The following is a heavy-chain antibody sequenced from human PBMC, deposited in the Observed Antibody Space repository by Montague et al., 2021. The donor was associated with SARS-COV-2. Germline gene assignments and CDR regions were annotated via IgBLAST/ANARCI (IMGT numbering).Heavy chain of an antibody. Sequence: PAPVKPTQTLTLTCTFSGFSLSTNGVGVGWIRQPPGKALEWLALIYWDDDKRYSSSLKSRLTITKDTSKNQVVLTMTNMDPVDTATYYCAHRLARHYDTSAYLWCPFDYWGQGTLVTVSS. V-gene: IGHV2-5*02. CDR2: IYWDDDK. J-gene: IGHJ4*02. CDR1: GFSLSTNGVG. CDR3: AHRLARHYDTSAYLWCPFDY. D-gene: IGHD3-22*01.